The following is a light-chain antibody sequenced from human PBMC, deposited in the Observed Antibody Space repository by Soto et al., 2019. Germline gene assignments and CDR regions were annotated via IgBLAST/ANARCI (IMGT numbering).Light chain of an antibody. Sequence: EIVLTQSPGTLSLSPWETATLSCRASQYVSNKVAWYQQKPGQAPRLLIYGASNRATGIPDRFSGSGSGTDFTLTISRLEPEDFAVYYCQQYGSSGTFGQGTKVDI. V-gene: IGKV3-20*01. J-gene: IGKJ1*01. CDR3: QQYGSSGT. CDR1: QYVSNK. CDR2: GAS.